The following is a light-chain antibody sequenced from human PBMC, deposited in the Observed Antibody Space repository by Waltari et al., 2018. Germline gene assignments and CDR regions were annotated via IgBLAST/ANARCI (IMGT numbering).Light chain of an antibody. CDR2: GAS. Sequence: EIVLTHSPGSLSSSPGERVTLSCRASQSVSRALASYQQKPGQAPRRLICGASNRATGIPDRFSGSGSEADFSLTLSRLEPEYFAVYYCQHYVRLPATFGRGTKVEIK. CDR1: QSVSRA. J-gene: IGKJ1*01. CDR3: QHYVRLPAT. V-gene: IGKV3-20*01.